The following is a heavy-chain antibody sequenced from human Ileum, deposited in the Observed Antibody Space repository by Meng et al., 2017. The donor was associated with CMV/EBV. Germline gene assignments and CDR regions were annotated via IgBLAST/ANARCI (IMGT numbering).Heavy chain of an antibody. D-gene: IGHD2-2*03. V-gene: IGHV3-23*03. J-gene: IGHJ4*02. CDR1: GFPFRSFA. CDR3: AKWMRIHQDFDC. Sequence: GESLKIPCAASGFPFRSFAMTRVRQAPGKGLEWVSISNGCGSSAYYTDSVKGRFTMSRDNSKSTLYLQMSSLRAEDTALYYCAKWMRIHQDFDCWGQGTLVTVSS. CDR2: SNGCGSSA.